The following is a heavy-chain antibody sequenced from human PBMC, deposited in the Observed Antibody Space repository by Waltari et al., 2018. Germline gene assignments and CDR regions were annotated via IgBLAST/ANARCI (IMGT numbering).Heavy chain of an antibody. CDR3: AREIRAGHVAG. V-gene: IGHV4-61*02. J-gene: IGHJ6*02. CDR1: GAAISAGDYY. CDR2: ISAVGST. Sequence: QVHLQESGPGLVKPSQTLSLTCSVSGAAISAGDYYWGWTRQHAGKGPQWLGRISAVGSTSDNPDRRDRSSILVDTPNKKFSLKLKSVTDTDTATYYCAREIRAGHVAGWGQGTAVTVS.